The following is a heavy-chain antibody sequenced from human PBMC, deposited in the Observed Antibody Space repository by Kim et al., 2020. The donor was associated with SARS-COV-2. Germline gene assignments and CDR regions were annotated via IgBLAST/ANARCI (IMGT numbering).Heavy chain of an antibody. CDR3: AKKFATDGYTEYFDF. CDR2: ISGSGVYS. V-gene: IGHV3-23*01. Sequence: GGSLRLSCAASGFTFTNHDMAWVRQAPGKGLEYVPSISGSGVYSFYADSVRGRFIISRDNSRDTLFLQMHHLRADDTALYFCAKKFATDGYTEYFDFWGQGTLVTVSS. J-gene: IGHJ4*01. CDR1: GFTFTNHD. D-gene: IGHD6-25*01.